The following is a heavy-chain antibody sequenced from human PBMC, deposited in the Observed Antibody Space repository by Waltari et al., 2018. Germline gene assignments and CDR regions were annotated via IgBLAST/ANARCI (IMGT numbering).Heavy chain of an antibody. CDR1: GFIFSNDA. CDR3: VKLSSDI. CDR2: ISNNGDTT. J-gene: IGHJ4*02. V-gene: IGHV3-64D*08. D-gene: IGHD3-16*02. Sequence: EVQLVESGGGFVQPGGSVSLSCSASGFIFSNDAMHWVRQAPGKGLEYVSAISNNGDTTYYIDSVKGRFSISRDNSKNTLYLQVNSLTTEDSAVYYCVKLSSDIWGQGTRVTVSS.